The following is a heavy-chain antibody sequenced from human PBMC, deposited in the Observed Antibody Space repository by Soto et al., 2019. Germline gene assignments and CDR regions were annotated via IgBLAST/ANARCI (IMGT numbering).Heavy chain of an antibody. CDR1: GYTFTGYY. J-gene: IGHJ5*02. D-gene: IGHD6-6*01. V-gene: IGHV1-2*04. CDR3: ARCEGSSGNNWFDP. Sequence: QVQLVQSGAEVKKPGASVKVSCKASGYTFTGYYMHWVRQAPGQGLEWMGWINPNSGGTNYAQKFQGWVTMTRDTSINTAYMELSRLRSDDTAVYYCARCEGSSGNNWFDPRGQGTLVTVSS. CDR2: INPNSGGT.